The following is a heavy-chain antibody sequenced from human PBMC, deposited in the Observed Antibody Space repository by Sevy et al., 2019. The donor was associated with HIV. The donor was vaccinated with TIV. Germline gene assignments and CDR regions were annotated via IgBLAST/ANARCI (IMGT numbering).Heavy chain of an antibody. J-gene: IGHJ4*02. V-gene: IGHV3-43D*03. CDR2: IVWDGGST. Sequence: GGSLRLSCAASGFSFDDFAMHWVRQAPGKGLEWVSGIVWDGGSTYYADSVKGRFTISRDNSKDSLYLQMNSLRAEDTAFYSCTKPLYSSGLYSFDSWGQGTLVTVSS. D-gene: IGHD6-19*01. CDR1: GFSFDDFA. CDR3: TKPLYSSGLYSFDS.